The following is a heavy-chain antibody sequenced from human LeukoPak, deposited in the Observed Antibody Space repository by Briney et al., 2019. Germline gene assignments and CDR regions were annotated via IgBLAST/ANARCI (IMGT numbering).Heavy chain of an antibody. V-gene: IGHV3-66*01. J-gene: IGHJ6*02. D-gene: IGHD6-19*01. CDR2: IYSGGST. CDR1: GFTVSSNF. Sequence: GGSLRLSCAASGFTVSSNFMGWVRQAPGKGLEWVSVIYSGGSTYYADSVMGRFTISRDTSKNTLYLQMNSLRAEDTAVYYCARETRLGLYYYGMDVWGQGTTVTVSS. CDR3: ARETRLGLYYYGMDV.